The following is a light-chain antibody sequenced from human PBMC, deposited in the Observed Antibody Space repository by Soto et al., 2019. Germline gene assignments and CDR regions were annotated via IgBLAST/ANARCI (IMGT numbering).Light chain of an antibody. J-gene: IGLJ1*01. CDR3: SSYTSSSTLHYD. V-gene: IGLV2-14*01. CDR2: DVS. Sequence: QSVLTQPASVSGSPGQSITISCTGTSSDVGGYNYVSWYQQHPGKAPKLMIYDVSNRPSGVSNRFSGSKSGNTASLTISRLQAEDEADYYCSSYTSSSTLHYDFGTGTKVTVL. CDR1: SSDVGGYNY.